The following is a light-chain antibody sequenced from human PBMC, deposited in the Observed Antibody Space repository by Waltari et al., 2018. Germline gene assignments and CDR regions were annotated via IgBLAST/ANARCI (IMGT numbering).Light chain of an antibody. J-gene: IGKJ5*01. CDR1: QTLFYSANSKNY. CDR2: WAS. V-gene: IGKV4-1*01. CDR3: QQYDSSIT. Sequence: DIVLTQSPDSLSVSLGARATINCKSSQTLFYSANSKNYLGWFQQKPGHPPKLLLYWASTRASGVPDRVSGSGSETDFTLTISSLQADDVAVYYCQQYDSSITFGQGTRLEIK.